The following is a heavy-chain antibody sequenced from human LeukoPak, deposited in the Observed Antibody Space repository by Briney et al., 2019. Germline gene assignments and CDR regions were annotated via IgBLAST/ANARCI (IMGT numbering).Heavy chain of an antibody. D-gene: IGHD2-15*01. CDR2: TSAYNDNT. J-gene: IGHJ6*02. CDR3: ARDACSGGSCYYYYGMDV. CDR1: GYTFSSYG. V-gene: IGHV1-18*01. Sequence: ASVKVSCKASGYTFSSYGISWVRQAPGQGLEWMGWTSAYNDNTDYAQKLQGRVTMTTDTSTSTAYMELRSLRSDDTAVYYCARDACSGGSCYYYYGMDVWGQGTTVTVSS.